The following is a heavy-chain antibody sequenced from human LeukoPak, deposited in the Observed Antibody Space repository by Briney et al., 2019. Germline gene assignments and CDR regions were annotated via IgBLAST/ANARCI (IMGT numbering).Heavy chain of an antibody. J-gene: IGHJ4*02. CDR2: INSSGSI. CDR3: ARGRKGGSAL. CDR1: GASISSGSYY. V-gene: IGHV4-61*02. Sequence: PSETLSLTCTVSGASISSGSYYWSWIRQPAGKGLEWIGRINSSGSINYNPSLKSRVTISVDTSKNQFSLKLSSVTAADTAVYYCARGRKGGSALWGQGTLVTVSS. D-gene: IGHD3-10*01.